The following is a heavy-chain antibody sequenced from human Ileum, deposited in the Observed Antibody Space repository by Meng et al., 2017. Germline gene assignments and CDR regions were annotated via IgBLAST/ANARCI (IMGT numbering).Heavy chain of an antibody. V-gene: IGHV3-33*01. CDR3: ATDGGDCSSGTCYSDYIGY. CDR2: MLNDGSSK. J-gene: IGHJ4*02. Sequence: GESLKISCAASEMSFSRYGMHWVRQAPGKGLEWVALMLNDGSSKYHADSVKGRFTISRDNSKNTLYLQMNNLRAEDTAVYYCATDGGDCSSGTCYSDYIGYWGQGNRV. D-gene: IGHD2-15*01. CDR1: EMSFSRYG.